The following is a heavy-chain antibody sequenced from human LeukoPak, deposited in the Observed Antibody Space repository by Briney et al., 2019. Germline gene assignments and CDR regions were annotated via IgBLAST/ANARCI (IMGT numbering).Heavy chain of an antibody. J-gene: IGHJ4*02. V-gene: IGHV4-59*01. D-gene: IGHD1-7*01. CDR2: IYYSGST. CDR3: AKEQRDWNYGVFDY. Sequence: PSETLSLTCTVSGGSISSYYWSWIRQPPGKGLEWIGYIYYSGSTNYNPSLKSRVTISVETSKNQFSLKLSSVTAADTAVYYCAKEQRDWNYGVFDYWGQGTQVTVSS. CDR1: GGSISSYY.